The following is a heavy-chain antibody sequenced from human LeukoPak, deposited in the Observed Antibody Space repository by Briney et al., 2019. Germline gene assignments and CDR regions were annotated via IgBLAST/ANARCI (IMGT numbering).Heavy chain of an antibody. Sequence: GRSLRLSCAASGFTFSSYGVHWVRQAPGKGLEWVAVIWYDGSNKYYADSVKGRFTISRDNSKNTLYLQMNSLRVEDTAVYYCARGNTAYYYDSSGYYPDYWGQGTLVTVSS. J-gene: IGHJ4*02. CDR2: IWYDGSNK. CDR3: ARGNTAYYYDSSGYYPDY. V-gene: IGHV3-33*01. D-gene: IGHD3-22*01. CDR1: GFTFSSYG.